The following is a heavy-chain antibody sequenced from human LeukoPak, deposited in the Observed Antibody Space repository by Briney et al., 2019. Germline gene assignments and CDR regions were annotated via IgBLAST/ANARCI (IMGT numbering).Heavy chain of an antibody. Sequence: GESLKISCKGSGYIFTNYWIGWVRQMPGKGLEWMGVIYPGDSDTIYSPSFQGQVTISADQSIITAYLQWSSLKASDTATYYCARRLMYYYDSSGYDVAFDIWGQGTMVTVSS. CDR1: GYIFTNYW. CDR2: IYPGDSDT. D-gene: IGHD3-22*01. CDR3: ARRLMYYYDSSGYDVAFDI. V-gene: IGHV5-51*01. J-gene: IGHJ3*02.